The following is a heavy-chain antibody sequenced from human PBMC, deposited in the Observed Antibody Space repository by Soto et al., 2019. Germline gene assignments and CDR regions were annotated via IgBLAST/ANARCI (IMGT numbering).Heavy chain of an antibody. J-gene: IGHJ6*02. D-gene: IGHD2-15*01. CDR3: ARVQYYIVVVPDYGLDV. V-gene: IGHV1-18*04. CDR1: GYTFISHG. Sequence: ASVKVSCKASGYTFISHGISWVRQAPGQGLEWMGWISGKNGNTKYAQEVQGRVTLTTDTSTSTAYMELRSLRSDDTAVYYCARVQYYIVVVPDYGLDVWGQGTTVTVSS. CDR2: ISGKNGNT.